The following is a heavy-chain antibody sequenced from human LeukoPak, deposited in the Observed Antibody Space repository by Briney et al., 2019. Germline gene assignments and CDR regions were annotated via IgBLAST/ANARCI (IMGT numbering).Heavy chain of an antibody. CDR1: GFTFRNYA. V-gene: IGHV3-21*01. J-gene: IGHJ5*02. CDR3: ARDLYYGSGSYYDWFDP. Sequence: PGGSLRLSCAASGFTFRNYAMSWVRQAPGKGLEWVSSISSSSSYIYYADSVKGRFTISRDNAKNSLYLQMNSLRAEDTAVYYCARDLYYGSGSYYDWFDPWGQGTLVTVSS. CDR2: ISSSSSYI. D-gene: IGHD3-10*01.